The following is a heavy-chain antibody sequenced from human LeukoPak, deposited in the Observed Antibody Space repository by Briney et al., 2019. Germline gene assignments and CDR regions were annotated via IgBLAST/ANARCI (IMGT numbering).Heavy chain of an antibody. D-gene: IGHD6-19*01. CDR3: TTVGSSGCDN. CDR1: GFTFSSAW. V-gene: IGHV3-15*01. J-gene: IGHJ4*02. Sequence: GGSLRLSCAASGFTFSSAWMSWVRQAPGQGLEWVGRIKSKTDGGTTDYAAPVKGRFTISRDDSENTLYVQMNSLKTEGTAVYYCTTVGSSGCDNWGQGTLVTVSS. CDR2: IKSKTDGGTT.